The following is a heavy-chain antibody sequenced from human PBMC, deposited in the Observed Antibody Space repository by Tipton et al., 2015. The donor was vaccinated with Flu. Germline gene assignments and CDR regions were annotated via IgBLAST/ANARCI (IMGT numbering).Heavy chain of an antibody. J-gene: IGHJ6*02. CDR3: ARDQASPHLTYGMDV. CDR1: GGSVSSGSYY. Sequence: LRLSCTVSGGSVSSGSYYWSWIRQPPGKGLEWIGYIYYSGSTNYNPSLKSRVTISVDTSKNQFSLKLSSVTAADTAVYYCARDQASPHLTYGMDVWGQGTTVTVSS. V-gene: IGHV4-61*01. CDR2: IYYSGST.